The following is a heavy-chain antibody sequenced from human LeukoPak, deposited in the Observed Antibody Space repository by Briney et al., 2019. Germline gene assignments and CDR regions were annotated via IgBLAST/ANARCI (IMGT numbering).Heavy chain of an antibody. D-gene: IGHD3-16*02. Sequence: PGGSLRLSCAASGFTFDDYAMHWVRQAPGKGLEWVSGISWNSASTAYADSVKGRFTISREDAKNSLYLQMNSLRAEDTAVYFCARGGTYDYVWGSYRYWVDYWGQGTLVTVSS. CDR1: GFTFDDYA. V-gene: IGHV3-9*01. J-gene: IGHJ4*02. CDR2: ISWNSAST. CDR3: ARGGTYDYVWGSYRYWVDY.